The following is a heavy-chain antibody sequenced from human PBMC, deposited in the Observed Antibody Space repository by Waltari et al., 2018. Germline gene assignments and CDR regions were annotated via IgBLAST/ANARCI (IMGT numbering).Heavy chain of an antibody. Sequence: QVQLVESGGGVVQPGRSLRLSCAGSGFTFSSYAMHWVRPAPGKGVEGGAVISDDGSNKYYAECVKGRFTISRDNSKNTLYLQMNSLRAEDTAVYYCARDLYSSSWGFDYWRQGTLVTVSS. CDR2: ISDDGSNK. CDR3: ARDLYSSSWGFDY. CDR1: GFTFSSYA. D-gene: IGHD6-13*01. V-gene: IGHV3-30-3*01. J-gene: IGHJ4*02.